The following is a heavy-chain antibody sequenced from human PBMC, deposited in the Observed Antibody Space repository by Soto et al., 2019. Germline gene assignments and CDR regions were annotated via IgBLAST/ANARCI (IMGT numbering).Heavy chain of an antibody. J-gene: IGHJ4*02. D-gene: IGHD6-19*01. CDR2: IKRDGSET. V-gene: IGHV3-7*03. CDR1: GSCFASYW. CDR3: ARGASQWLVGDY. Sequence: EVQLVQSGGGLVQPGGSLRLSGAPPGSCFASYWMDWFRQAPGKGLQWVSNIKRDGSETYYDDSVRGRSTISRDNAKKSLYLQMNSLRAEDTAMYFCARGASQWLVGDYWGQGALVSVAT.